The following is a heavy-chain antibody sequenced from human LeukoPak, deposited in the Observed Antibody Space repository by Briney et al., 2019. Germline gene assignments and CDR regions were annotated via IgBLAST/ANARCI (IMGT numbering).Heavy chain of an antibody. J-gene: IGHJ4*02. CDR3: ARADSSGWVSLDY. V-gene: IGHV4-34*10. CDR2: INHSGST. Sequence: SETLSLTCAVSGGSLSGYYWTWIRQPPGKGLEWIGEINHSGSTNYNPSLKSRITISVDTSKNQFSLRLSSVTAADTAVYYCARADSSGWVSLDYWGQGTLVTVSS. CDR1: GGSLSGYY. D-gene: IGHD6-19*01.